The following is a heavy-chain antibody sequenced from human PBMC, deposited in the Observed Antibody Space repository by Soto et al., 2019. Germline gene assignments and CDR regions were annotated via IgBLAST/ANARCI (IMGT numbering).Heavy chain of an antibody. CDR2: INWNSVTF. V-gene: IGHV3-9*01. J-gene: IGHJ4*02. CDR1: GFTFDNYA. Sequence: EAQLVESGGGLVQPGRSLRLYCAASGFTFDNYAMHWVRQGPGKGLEWVSGINWNSVTFDYADSVKGRFTISRDNAKNSLYLQMDRLRPEDTAFYYCARDHDEDSGYDLEYFDFWARGTLVTVSS. CDR3: ARDHDEDSGYDLEYFDF. D-gene: IGHD5-12*01.